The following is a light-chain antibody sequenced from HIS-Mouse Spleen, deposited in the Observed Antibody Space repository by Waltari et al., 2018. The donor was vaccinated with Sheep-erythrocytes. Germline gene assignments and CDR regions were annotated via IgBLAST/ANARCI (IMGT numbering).Light chain of an antibody. CDR3: CSYAGSSTPWV. J-gene: IGLJ3*02. CDR2: EGS. V-gene: IGLV2-23*01. CDR1: SSDVGSYNL. Sequence: QSALTQPASVSGSPGQSITISRTGTSSDVGSYNLVSWYQQQPGKAPKLMIYEGSKRPSGVSNRLSGSKSGNTASLTISGLQAEDEADYYCCSYAGSSTPWVFGGGTKLTVL.